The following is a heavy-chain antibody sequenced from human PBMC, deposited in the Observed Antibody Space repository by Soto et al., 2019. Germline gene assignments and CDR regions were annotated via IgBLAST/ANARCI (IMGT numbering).Heavy chain of an antibody. J-gene: IGHJ5*02. D-gene: IGHD2-2*01. CDR1: GFTFSSYA. CDR3: AKMPSFDIVVVPAAMQRLNWFDP. CDR2: ISGSGGST. V-gene: IGHV3-23*01. Sequence: TGGSLRLSCAASGFTFSSYAMSWVRQAPGKGLEWASAISGSGGSTYYADSVKGRFTISRDNSKNTLYLQMNSLRAEDTAVYYCAKMPSFDIVVVPAAMQRLNWFDPWGQGTLVTVSS.